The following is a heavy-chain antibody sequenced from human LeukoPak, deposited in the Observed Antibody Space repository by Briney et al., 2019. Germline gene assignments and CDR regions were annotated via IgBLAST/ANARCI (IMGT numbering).Heavy chain of an antibody. Sequence: GGSLRLSCAASGFTFSSYAMSWVRQAPGKGLEWVSAVSAGGDNTYYAESVKGRFTISRDSSKNTVYLQMSSLRVEDTARYYCAKKRTPVAGTNYFDYWGQGTLVTVSS. CDR2: VSAGGDNT. CDR3: AKKRTPVAGTNYFDY. J-gene: IGHJ4*02. CDR1: GFTFSSYA. D-gene: IGHD6-19*01. V-gene: IGHV3-23*01.